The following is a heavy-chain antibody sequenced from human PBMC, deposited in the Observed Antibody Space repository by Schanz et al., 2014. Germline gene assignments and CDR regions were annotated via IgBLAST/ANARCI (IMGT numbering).Heavy chain of an antibody. D-gene: IGHD6-13*01. CDR2: ISPYNGNT. J-gene: IGHJ4*02. Sequence: QLQLVQSGAEVKKPGASVKVSCKASGYNITSNDVTWVRQATGQGLEWMGWISPYNGNTNYAQKFQGRLTMTRDTSTSTVYMELSSLRSEDTAVYYCARDGVDAAAGGNYWGQGTLVTVAS. V-gene: IGHV1-8*01. CDR1: GYNITSND. CDR3: ARDGVDAAAGGNY.